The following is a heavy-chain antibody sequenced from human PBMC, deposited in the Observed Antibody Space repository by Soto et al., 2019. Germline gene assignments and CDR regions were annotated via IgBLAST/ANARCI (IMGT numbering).Heavy chain of an antibody. V-gene: IGHV1-18*04. CDR1: GYTFTSYG. CDR2: ISAYNGNT. D-gene: IGHD3-22*01. CDR3: ARRPRDRAPDF. J-gene: IGHJ4*02. Sequence: QVQLVQSGAEVKKPGASVKVSCKASGYTFTSYGFTWVRQAPGQGLEWMGWISAYNGNTNYAQKLQGRVTMTTDTSTSTAHMELRSLIFDDTAVYFCARRPRDRAPDFWGQGTLVTVSS.